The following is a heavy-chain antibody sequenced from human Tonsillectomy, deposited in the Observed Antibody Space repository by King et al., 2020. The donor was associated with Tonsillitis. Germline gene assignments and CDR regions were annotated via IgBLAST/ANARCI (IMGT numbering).Heavy chain of an antibody. J-gene: IGHJ4*02. CDR2: IYYSGST. CDR1: GGSINNSSYY. CDR3: ARQRFRGKPDY. D-gene: IGHD2-21*01. V-gene: IGHV4-39*07. Sequence: QLQESGPGLVKPSETLSLTCTVSGGSINNSSYYWGWIRQPPGKGLEWIGSIYYSGSTYYNPSLKSRVTISVDTSKNQFSLKLISVTAADTAVYYCARQRFRGKPDYWGQGPLVTVSS.